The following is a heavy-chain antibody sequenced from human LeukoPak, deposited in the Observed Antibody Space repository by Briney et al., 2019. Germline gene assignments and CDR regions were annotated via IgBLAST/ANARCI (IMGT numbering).Heavy chain of an antibody. CDR2: IYYSGST. CDR3: ARAGDGYNDYFDY. CDR1: GGSFSIYY. V-gene: IGHV4-59*01. J-gene: IGHJ4*02. D-gene: IGHD5-24*01. Sequence: PSETLSLTCAVYGGSFSIYYWSWIRQPPGKGLEWIGYIYYSGSTNYNPSLKSRVTISVDTSKNQFSLKLSSVTAADTAVYYCARAGDGYNDYFDYWGQGTLVTVSS.